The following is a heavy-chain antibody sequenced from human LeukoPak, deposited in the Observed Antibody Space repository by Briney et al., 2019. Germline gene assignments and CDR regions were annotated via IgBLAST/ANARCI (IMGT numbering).Heavy chain of an antibody. V-gene: IGHV4-59*01. J-gene: IGHJ5*02. D-gene: IGHD1-14*01. CDR3: ARESGITVAGFDP. Sequence: SATLSLTCTVSGGSISSYYWSWSRQPPGKGLEWIGYIYYSGSTNYNPSLKSRVTISVDTSKNQFSLKLSSVTAADTAVYYCARESGITVAGFDPWGQGTLVTVSS. CDR1: GGSISSYY. CDR2: IYYSGST.